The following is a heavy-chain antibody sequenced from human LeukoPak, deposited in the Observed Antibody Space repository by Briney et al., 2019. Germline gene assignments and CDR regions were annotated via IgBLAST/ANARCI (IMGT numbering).Heavy chain of an antibody. J-gene: IGHJ4*02. V-gene: IGHV1-18*01. CDR3: ARVAYGYSSGWYPDY. Sequence: ASVKVSCKASGYTFTSYGISWVRQAPGQGLEWMGWISAYNGNTNYAQKLQGRVTMTTDTSTSTAHMELRSLRSDDTAVYYCARVAYGYSSGWYPDYWGQGTLVTVSS. D-gene: IGHD6-19*01. CDR1: GYTFTSYG. CDR2: ISAYNGNT.